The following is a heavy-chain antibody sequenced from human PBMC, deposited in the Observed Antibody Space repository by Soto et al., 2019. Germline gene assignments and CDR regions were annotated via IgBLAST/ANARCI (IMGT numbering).Heavy chain of an antibody. J-gene: IGHJ4*02. CDR2: IKSKRDAETT. V-gene: IGHV3-15*01. D-gene: IGHD2-15*01. Sequence: EVQLVESGGGLVKPGGSLRLSCAASGFTFNNAWMSWVRQAPGKGLEWVGRIKSKRDAETTDYATPVKGRFTISRDDSISTLYLQMHSLKTEDTAVYYCTTGLGYCSGGSCHPLCGQGTLVTVSS. CDR1: GFTFNNAW. CDR3: TTGLGYCSGGSCHPL.